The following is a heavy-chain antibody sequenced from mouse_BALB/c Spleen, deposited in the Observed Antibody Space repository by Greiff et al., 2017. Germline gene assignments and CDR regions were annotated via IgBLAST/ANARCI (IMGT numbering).Heavy chain of an antibody. CDR2: INSNGGST. J-gene: IGHJ4*01. D-gene: IGHD2-2*01. CDR3: ARDQYGYDVYYAMDY. V-gene: IGHV5-6-3*01. Sequence: DVHLVESGGGLVQPGGSLKLSCAASGFTFSSYGMSWVRQTPDKRLELVATINSNGGSTYYPDSVKGRFTISRDNAKNTLYLQMSSLKSEDTAMYYCARDQYGYDVYYAMDYWGQGTSVTVSS. CDR1: GFTFSSYG.